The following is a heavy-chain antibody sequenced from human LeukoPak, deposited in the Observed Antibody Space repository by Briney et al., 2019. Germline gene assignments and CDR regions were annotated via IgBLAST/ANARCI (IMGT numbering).Heavy chain of an antibody. V-gene: IGHV1-2*02. CDR3: ARDRFVVVPAAPNWFDP. CDR2: INPNSGGT. Sequence: ASVKVSCKASGYTFTGYYTHWVRQAPGQGLEWMGWINPNSGGTNYAQKFLGRVTMTRDTSISTAYMELSRLRSDDTAVYYCARDRFVVVPAAPNWFDPWGQGTLVTVSS. J-gene: IGHJ5*02. CDR1: GYTFTGYY. D-gene: IGHD2-2*01.